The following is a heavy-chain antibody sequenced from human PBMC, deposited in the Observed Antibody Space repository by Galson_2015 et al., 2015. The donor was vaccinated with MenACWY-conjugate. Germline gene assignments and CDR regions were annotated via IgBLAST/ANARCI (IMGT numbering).Heavy chain of an antibody. Sequence: SVKVSCKASEYTLTSYYMHWVRQAPGQGLEWMGIINPQYGSTTYAQKFQGRITMTRDTSTCTVYMDLSSLKSEDTAVYYCARDPEGRSGVWMFDYWGQGTLVTVSS. CDR3: ARDPEGRSGVWMFDY. V-gene: IGHV1-46*01. J-gene: IGHJ4*02. CDR1: EYTLTSYY. D-gene: IGHD5/OR15-5a*01. CDR2: INPQYGST.